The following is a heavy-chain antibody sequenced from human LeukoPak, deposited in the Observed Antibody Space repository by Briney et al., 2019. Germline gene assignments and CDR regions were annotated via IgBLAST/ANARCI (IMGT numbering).Heavy chain of an antibody. CDR2: IYYTGST. V-gene: IGHV4-59*01. D-gene: IGHD5-18*01. CDR3: ARAQRGYSYGLIDY. CDR1: GGSISSYY. J-gene: IGHJ4*02. Sequence: SETLSLTCTVSGGSISSYYWSWIRQPPGKALEWIGYIYYTGSTNYNPSLKSRVTISIDRSKNQFSLNLNSVTAADTALYYCARAQRGYSYGLIDYWGQGTLVTVSS.